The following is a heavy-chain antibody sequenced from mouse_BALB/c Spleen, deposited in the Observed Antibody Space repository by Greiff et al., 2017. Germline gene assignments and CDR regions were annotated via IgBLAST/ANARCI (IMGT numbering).Heavy chain of an antibody. CDR3: ASLNYYGSSYQSY. V-gene: IGHV1S34*01. J-gene: IGHJ3*01. Sequence: LVKTGASVKISCKASGYSFTGYYMHWVKQSHGKSLEWIGYISCYNGATSYNQKFKGKATFTVDTSSSTAYMQFNSLTSEDSAVYYCASLNYYGSSYQSYWGQGTLVTVSA. CDR1: GYSFTGYY. D-gene: IGHD1-1*01. CDR2: ISCYNGAT.